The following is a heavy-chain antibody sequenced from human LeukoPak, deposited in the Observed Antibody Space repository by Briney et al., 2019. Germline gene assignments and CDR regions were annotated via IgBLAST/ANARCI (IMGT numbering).Heavy chain of an antibody. Sequence: SVTVSCKASGGTFSSYAISWVRQAPGQGLEWMGGIIPIFGTANYAQKFQGRVTITADESTSTAYMELSSLRSEDTAVYYCARGGPYCSSTSCYNAPWYYYGMDVWGQGTTVTVSS. CDR2: IIPIFGTA. V-gene: IGHV1-69*01. CDR3: ARGGPYCSSTSCYNAPWYYYGMDV. CDR1: GGTFSSYA. J-gene: IGHJ6*02. D-gene: IGHD2-2*02.